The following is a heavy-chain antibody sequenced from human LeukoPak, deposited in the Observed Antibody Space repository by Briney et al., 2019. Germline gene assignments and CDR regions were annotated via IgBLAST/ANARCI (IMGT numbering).Heavy chain of an antibody. CDR1: GFTFSSYA. V-gene: IGHV3-30*04. J-gene: IGHJ4*02. CDR3: AKVGGLNDY. CDR2: ISYDGSNK. Sequence: GGSLRLSCAASGFTFSSYAMHWVRQAPGKGLEWVAVISYDGSNKYYADSVKGRFTISRDNSKNTLYLQMNSLRAEDTAVYYCAKVGGLNDYWGQGTLVTVSS. D-gene: IGHD3-16*01.